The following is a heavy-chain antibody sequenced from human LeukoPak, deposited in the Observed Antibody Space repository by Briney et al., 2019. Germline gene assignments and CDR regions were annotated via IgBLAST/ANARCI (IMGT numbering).Heavy chain of an antibody. CDR1: GFTFSSYA. Sequence: GGSLRLSCAASGFTFSSYAMSWVRQAPGKGLGWVSAISGSGGSTYYADSVKGRFTVSRDNAKNSLYLQMNSLRAEDTALYYCARRFDFWGLGTLVTVSS. J-gene: IGHJ4*02. CDR2: ISGSGGST. V-gene: IGHV3-23*01. CDR3: ARRFDF.